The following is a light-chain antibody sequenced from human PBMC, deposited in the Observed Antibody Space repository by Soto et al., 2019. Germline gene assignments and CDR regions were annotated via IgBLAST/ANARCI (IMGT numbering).Light chain of an antibody. CDR3: LQDYRYLPWT. CDR1: QTISSW. J-gene: IGKJ1*01. V-gene: IGKV1-6*01. Sequence: IQRSHSRSTLSGSVGDRVTITCRASQTISSWLAWYQQKPGKAPKLLIYAASSLQTGVPSRFSGSGSGTDFTLTISSLQPEDFATYYCLQDYRYLPWTFGQGTKVDI. CDR2: AAS.